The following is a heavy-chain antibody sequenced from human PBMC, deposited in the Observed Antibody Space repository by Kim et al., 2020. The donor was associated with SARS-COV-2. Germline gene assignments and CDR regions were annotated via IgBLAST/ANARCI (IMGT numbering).Heavy chain of an antibody. Sequence: GGSLRLSCAASGFTFSSYAMHWVRQAPGKGLEWVAVISYDGSNKYYADSVKGRFTISRDNSKNTLYLQMNSLRAEDTAVYYCARDLEYQLGVLDYWGQGTLVTVSS. CDR2: ISYDGSNK. CDR3: ARDLEYQLGVLDY. CDR1: GFTFSSYA. V-gene: IGHV3-30*04. D-gene: IGHD2-2*01. J-gene: IGHJ4*02.